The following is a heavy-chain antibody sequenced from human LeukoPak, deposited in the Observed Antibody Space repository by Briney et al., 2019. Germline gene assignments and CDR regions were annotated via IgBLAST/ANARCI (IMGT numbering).Heavy chain of an antibody. CDR1: GFTFSSYS. CDR3: ARDSDDDYGDPNWFDP. V-gene: IGHV3-21*06. D-gene: IGHD4-17*01. J-gene: IGHJ5*02. Sequence: GGSLRLSCAASGFTFSSYSMNWVRQAPGKGLEWVSSISSSSSYIYYADSVKGRFTISRDNFKNMVYLQMNSLRAEDTAMYYCARDSDDDYGDPNWFDPWGQGTLVTVSS. CDR2: ISSSSSYI.